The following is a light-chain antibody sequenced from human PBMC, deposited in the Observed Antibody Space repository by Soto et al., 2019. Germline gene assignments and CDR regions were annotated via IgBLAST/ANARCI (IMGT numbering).Light chain of an antibody. Sequence: DTQMTQSPSTLSASVGDRVTITCRASQSVRSWLAWYQQKPGKAPKFLIYDASSLESGVPSRFGGSGSGTEFTLTISSLQPDDFATYYCQQYDNYPLTFGGGTKVDIK. CDR3: QQYDNYPLT. CDR2: DAS. J-gene: IGKJ4*01. V-gene: IGKV1-5*01. CDR1: QSVRSW.